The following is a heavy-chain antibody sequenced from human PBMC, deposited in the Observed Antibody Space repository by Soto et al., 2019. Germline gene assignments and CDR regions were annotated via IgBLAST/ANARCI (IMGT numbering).Heavy chain of an antibody. V-gene: IGHV3-74*01. CDR1: GFTFSSYW. J-gene: IGHJ5*02. Sequence: GGSLRLSCAASGFTFSSYWMHWVRQAPGKGLVWVSRINSDGSSTSYADSVKGRFTISRDNAKNTLYLQMNSLRAEDTAVYYCAGLWFGDPNWFDPWGQGTLLTVSS. CDR3: AGLWFGDPNWFDP. CDR2: INSDGSST. D-gene: IGHD3-10*01.